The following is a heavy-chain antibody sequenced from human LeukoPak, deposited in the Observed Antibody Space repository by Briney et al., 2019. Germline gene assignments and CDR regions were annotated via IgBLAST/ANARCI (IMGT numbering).Heavy chain of an antibody. J-gene: IGHJ4*02. CDR3: ARGDFTIPETYYFAY. CDR1: GPSITSSSYY. V-gene: IGHV4-39*01. D-gene: IGHD3-9*01. CDR2: IYYREIT. Sequence: RPWQSLSPTCTVAGPSITSSSYYWGWIRHPAGKGPELVGSIYYREITYYNPSLKSRVTISVDTSKNQFSLKMSSVTAADTAVYYCARGDFTIPETYYFAYWGQGTLVTVSS.